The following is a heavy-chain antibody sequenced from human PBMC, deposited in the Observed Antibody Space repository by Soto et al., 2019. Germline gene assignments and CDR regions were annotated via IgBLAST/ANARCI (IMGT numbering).Heavy chain of an antibody. V-gene: IGHV1-3*01. D-gene: IGHD6-19*01. CDR1: GYTFTRHA. J-gene: IGHJ1*01. Sequence: QVQLVQSGAEVKKPGASVKVSCKASGYTFTRHAMHWVRQAPGQRLEWMGWIDAGNGNTKYSQKFQGRVTITRDTSASTAYMELSSLRSEDTAVYSCATRIAMSERRYFQHCGQGTLVTVSS. CDR2: IDAGNGNT. CDR3: ATRIAMSERRYFQH.